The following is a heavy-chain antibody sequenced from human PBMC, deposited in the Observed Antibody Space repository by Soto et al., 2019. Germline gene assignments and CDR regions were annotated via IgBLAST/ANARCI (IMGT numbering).Heavy chain of an antibody. D-gene: IGHD3-3*01. CDR1: VFTFSSYA. J-gene: IGHJ4*02. CDR3: AKHRSEQGDYYFAY. CDR2: ISGSGGST. Sequence: VGSLRLSCAASVFTFSSYAMSCVRQAPGKGLEWVSAISGSGGSTYYADSVKGRFTISRDNSKNTLYLQMNSLRAEDTAVYYCAKHRSEQGDYYFAYGGQGTLVTVS. V-gene: IGHV3-23*01.